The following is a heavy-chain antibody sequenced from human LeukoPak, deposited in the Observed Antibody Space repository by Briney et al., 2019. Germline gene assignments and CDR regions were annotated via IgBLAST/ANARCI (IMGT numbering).Heavy chain of an antibody. D-gene: IGHD4-17*01. V-gene: IGHV4-39*07. J-gene: IGHJ4*02. CDR2: IYYSGST. CDR1: GGSISSSNYY. CDR3: ARDNQYNSDISDYGGTNFDY. Sequence: SETLSLTCTVSGGSISSSNYYWGWIRQPPGKGLEWIGSIYYSGSTYYNPSLKSRVTISGDTSKNRFSLKLSSVTAADTAMYYCARDNQYNSDISDYGGTNFDYWGQGTLVTVSS.